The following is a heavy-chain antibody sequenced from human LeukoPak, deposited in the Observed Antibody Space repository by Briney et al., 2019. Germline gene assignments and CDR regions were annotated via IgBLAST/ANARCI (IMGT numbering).Heavy chain of an antibody. D-gene: IGHD5-18*01. CDR3: AREIHPSDAFDI. Sequence: GGSLRLSCAASGFTFSSYSMNWARQAPGKGLEWVSSISSSSSYIYYADSVKGRFTISRDNAKNSLYLQMNSLRAEDTAVYYCAREIHPSDAFDIWGQGTMVTVSS. CDR2: ISSSSSYI. J-gene: IGHJ3*02. CDR1: GFTFSSYS. V-gene: IGHV3-21*01.